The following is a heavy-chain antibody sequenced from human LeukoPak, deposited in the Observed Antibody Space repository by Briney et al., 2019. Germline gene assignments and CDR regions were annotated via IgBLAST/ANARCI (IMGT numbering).Heavy chain of an antibody. CDR1: GFTAFNNY. CDR2: IYSSGIT. V-gene: IGHV3-66*01. Sequence: GRSLRLSCAGSGFTAFNNYMSWVRHAPRKGLEWVSVIYSSGITYSADSVKGRFTISRDNSKNTVFLQMNRPRGEGTAMYYCAKEEGGYGMDVWGQGTTVTVSS. J-gene: IGHJ6*02. D-gene: IGHD3-16*01. CDR3: AKEEGGYGMDV.